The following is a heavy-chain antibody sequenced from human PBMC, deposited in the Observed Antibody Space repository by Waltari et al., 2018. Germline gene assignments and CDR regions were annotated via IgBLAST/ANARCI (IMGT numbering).Heavy chain of an antibody. CDR1: GGSISSGGYH. CDR2: IYYSGST. CDR3: ARDVIQPHPDSSGYSSR. J-gene: IGHJ4*02. V-gene: IGHV4-31*03. Sequence: QVQLQESGPGLVKPSQTLSLTCTVSGGSISSGGYHWSWIRQHPGKGLEWIGYIYYSGSTYYNPSLKSRVTISVDTSKNQFSLKLSSVTAADTAVYYCARDVIQPHPDSSGYSSRWGQGTLVTVSS. D-gene: IGHD3-22*01.